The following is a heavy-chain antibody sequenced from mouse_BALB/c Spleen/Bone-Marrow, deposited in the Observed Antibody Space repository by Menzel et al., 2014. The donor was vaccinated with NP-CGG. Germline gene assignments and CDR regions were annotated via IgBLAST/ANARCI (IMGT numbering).Heavy chain of an antibody. CDR2: INPGSSTI. CDR1: GFDFSRYW. V-gene: IGHV4-2*02. Sequence: EVKVEESGGGLVQPGGSLNLSCAASGFDFSRYWMSWARQAPGKGQEWIGEINPGSSTINYTPSLKDKFIISRDNAKNTLHLQMSKVRSEDTALYYCARLAVWGAMDYWGQGTSVTVSS. CDR3: ARLAVWGAMDY. D-gene: IGHD2-10*02. J-gene: IGHJ4*01.